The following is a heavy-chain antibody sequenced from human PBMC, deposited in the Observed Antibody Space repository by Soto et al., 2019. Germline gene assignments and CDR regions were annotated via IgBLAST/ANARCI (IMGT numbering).Heavy chain of an antibody. Sequence: ASVKVSCKASGFTFTSSAVQWVRQARGQRLEWIGWIVVGSGNTNYAQKFQERVTITRDMSTSTAYMELSSLRSEDTAVYYCAAALPPPYYYGSGSYPLDYWGQGTLVTVSS. V-gene: IGHV1-58*01. CDR2: IVVGSGNT. J-gene: IGHJ4*02. CDR3: AAALPPPYYYGSGSYPLDY. D-gene: IGHD3-10*01. CDR1: GFTFTSSA.